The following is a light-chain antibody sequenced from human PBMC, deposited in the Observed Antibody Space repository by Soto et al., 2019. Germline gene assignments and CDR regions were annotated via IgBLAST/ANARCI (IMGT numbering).Light chain of an antibody. V-gene: IGLV2-8*01. Sequence: SFLTQPPPPPGSLGWSTTIPCPGTSRDVGGYNYVSWYQQHPGKAPKLMIYEVSKRPSGVPDRFSGSKSGNTASLTVSGLQAEDEADYYCSSYAGSNNHVFGTGTKVTVL. CDR2: EVS. CDR3: SSYAGSNNHV. J-gene: IGLJ1*01. CDR1: SRDVGGYNY.